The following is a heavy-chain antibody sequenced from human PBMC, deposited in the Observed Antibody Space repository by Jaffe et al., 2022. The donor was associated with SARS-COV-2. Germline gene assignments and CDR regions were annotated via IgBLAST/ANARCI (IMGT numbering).Heavy chain of an antibody. Sequence: EVQLVESGGGLVKPGGSLRLSCAASGFTFSSYSMNWVRQAPGKGLEWVSSISSSSSYIYYADSVKGRFTISRDNAKNSLYLQMNSLRAEDTAVYYCARDQGGGVCSSTSCYAEGETENDYWGQGTLVTVSS. CDR1: GFTFSSYS. D-gene: IGHD2-2*01. J-gene: IGHJ4*02. CDR3: ARDQGGGVCSSTSCYAEGETENDY. CDR2: ISSSSSYI. V-gene: IGHV3-21*01.